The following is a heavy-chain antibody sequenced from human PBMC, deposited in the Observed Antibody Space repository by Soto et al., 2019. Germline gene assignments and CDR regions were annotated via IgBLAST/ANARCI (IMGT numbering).Heavy chain of an antibody. V-gene: IGHV3-30-3*01. D-gene: IGHD2-2*01. J-gene: IGHJ4*02. CDR1: GFTFSSYA. Sequence: GGSLRLSCAASGFTFSSYAMHWVRQAPGKGLEWVAVISYDGSNKYYADSVKGRFTISRDNSKNTLYLQMNSLRAEDTAVYYCASEAHIVVVPAAMCYWGQGTLVTVSS. CDR3: ASEAHIVVVPAAMCY. CDR2: ISYDGSNK.